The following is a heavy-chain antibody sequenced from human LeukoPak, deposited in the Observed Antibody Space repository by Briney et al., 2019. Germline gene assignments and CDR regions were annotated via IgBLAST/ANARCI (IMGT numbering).Heavy chain of an antibody. D-gene: IGHD5-18*01. CDR1: GGSISSSY. Sequence: SETLSLTCTVSGGSISSSYWSWIRQPAGKGLEWIGRIYTSGSTNYNPSLKSRVTISVDKSKNQFSLKLSSVTAADTAVYYCARVSSGYSYGPIDYWGQGTLVTVSS. V-gene: IGHV4-4*07. CDR3: ARVSSGYSYGPIDY. CDR2: IYTSGST. J-gene: IGHJ4*02.